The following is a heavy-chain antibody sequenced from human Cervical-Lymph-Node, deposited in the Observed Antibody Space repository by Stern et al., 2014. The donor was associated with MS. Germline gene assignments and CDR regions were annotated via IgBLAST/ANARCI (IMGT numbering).Heavy chain of an antibody. CDR1: GYTFTTYW. CDR3: AGGENYYSLDY. Sequence: EMQLVESGAEVRKPGESLKISCKGSGYTFTTYWIGWVRQMPGRGLEWMGIIYPGDSDIRYSPSFQGQVTISADKSISTAYLQWSSLKASDTALYYCAGGENYYSLDYWGQGTLVTVSS. J-gene: IGHJ4*02. V-gene: IGHV5-51*01. D-gene: IGHD1-26*01. CDR2: IYPGDSDI.